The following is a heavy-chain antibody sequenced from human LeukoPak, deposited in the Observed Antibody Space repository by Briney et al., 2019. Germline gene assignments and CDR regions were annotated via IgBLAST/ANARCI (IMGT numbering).Heavy chain of an antibody. Sequence: PGGSLRLSRAASGLTFSSYAMHWVRQASGKGLEWVAVISYDGSNKYYADAVKGRFTISRDNSKNTLYLQMNSLRAEDTAVYYCARQEGPNYYGSGSYHGFDYWGQGTLVTVSS. CDR3: ARQEGPNYYGSGSYHGFDY. CDR2: ISYDGSNK. V-gene: IGHV3-30*04. J-gene: IGHJ4*02. D-gene: IGHD3-10*01. CDR1: GLTFSSYA.